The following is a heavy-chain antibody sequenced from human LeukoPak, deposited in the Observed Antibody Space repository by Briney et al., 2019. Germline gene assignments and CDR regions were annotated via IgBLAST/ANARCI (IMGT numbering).Heavy chain of an antibody. CDR2: INPNSGGT. D-gene: IGHD6-19*01. V-gene: IGHV1-2*02. CDR3: ARGGALAVADYYGMDV. J-gene: IGHJ6*02. CDR1: GYTFTGYY. Sequence: GASVKVSCKASGYTFTGYYMHWVRQAPGQGLEWMGWINPNSGGTNYAQKFQGRVTMTWDTSISTAYMELSRLRSDDTAVYYCARGGALAVADYYGMDVWGQGTTVTVSS.